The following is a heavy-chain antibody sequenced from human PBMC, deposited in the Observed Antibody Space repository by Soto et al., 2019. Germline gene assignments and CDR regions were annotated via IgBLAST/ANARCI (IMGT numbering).Heavy chain of an antibody. CDR1: GGSVSSGSYY. D-gene: IGHD6-13*01. V-gene: IGHV4-61*01. CDR3: ARGDSSSFPYY. CDR2: IYYSGST. Sequence: SETLSLTCTVSGGSVSSGSYYWSWIRQPPGKGLEWIGYIYYSGSTNYNPSLKSRVTISVDTSKNQFSLKLSSVTAADTAVYYCARGDSSSFPYYWGQGTLVTVSA. J-gene: IGHJ4*02.